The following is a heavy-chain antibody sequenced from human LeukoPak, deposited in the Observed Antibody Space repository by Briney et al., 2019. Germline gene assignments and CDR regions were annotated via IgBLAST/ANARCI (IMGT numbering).Heavy chain of an antibody. CDR3: AKSPVDTAMVPYYYYYGMDV. CDR1: GFTFSSYA. V-gene: IGHV3-23*01. Sequence: QSGGSLRLSCAASGFTFSSYAMSWVRQAPGKGLEWVSAISGSGGSTYYADSVKGRFTIPRDNSKNTLYLQMNSLRAEDTAVYYCAKSPVDTAMVPYYYYYGMDVWGQGTTVTVYS. J-gene: IGHJ6*02. CDR2: ISGSGGST. D-gene: IGHD5-18*01.